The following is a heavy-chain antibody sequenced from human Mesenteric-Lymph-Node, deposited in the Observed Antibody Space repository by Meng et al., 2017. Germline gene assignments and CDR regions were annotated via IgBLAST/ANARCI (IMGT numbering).Heavy chain of an antibody. D-gene: IGHD6-19*01. Sequence: ASVKVSCKASGYTFTSYYMHWVRQTPGQGLEWMGYINCNTGGANFAQRFQGRVTMTRDTSISTVYMELSSLRHDDTALYYCARVAVPGVATWSYWGQGSLVTVSS. J-gene: IGHJ4*02. CDR3: ARVAVPGVATWSY. V-gene: IGHV1-2*02. CDR2: INCNTGGA. CDR1: GYTFTSYY.